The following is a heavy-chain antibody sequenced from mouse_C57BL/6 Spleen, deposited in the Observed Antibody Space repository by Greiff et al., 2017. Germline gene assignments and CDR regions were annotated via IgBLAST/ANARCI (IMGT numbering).Heavy chain of an antibody. CDR1: GYTFTDHT. V-gene: IGHV1-78*01. J-gene: IGHJ3*01. Sequence: VKLVESDAELVKPGASVKISCKVSGYTFTDHTIHWMKQRPEQGLEWIGYIYPRDGSTKYNEKFKGKATLTADKSSSTAYMQLNRLTSEDSAVYFCASPYYDGSSYGWFAYWGQGTLVTVSA. CDR3: ASPYYDGSSYGWFAY. D-gene: IGHD1-1*01. CDR2: IYPRDGST.